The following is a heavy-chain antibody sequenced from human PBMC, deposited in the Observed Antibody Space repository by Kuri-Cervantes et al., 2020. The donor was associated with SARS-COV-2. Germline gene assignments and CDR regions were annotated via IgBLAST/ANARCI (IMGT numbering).Heavy chain of an antibody. CDR2: INPDGSYT. Sequence: GESLKISCAASGFTFSGHWIHWVRQAPGKGLVWVSRINPDGSYTNNADSVKGRFTLSRDNAKNMPFLQMNSLRAEDTAVYYCTSLSIQLWQTKGGGFDYWGQGTLVTVSS. J-gene: IGHJ4*02. D-gene: IGHD5-18*01. CDR3: TSLSIQLWQTKGGGFDY. V-gene: IGHV3-74*01. CDR1: GFTFSGHW.